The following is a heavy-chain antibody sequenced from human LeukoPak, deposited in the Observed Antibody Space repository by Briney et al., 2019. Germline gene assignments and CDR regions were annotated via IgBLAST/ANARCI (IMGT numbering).Heavy chain of an antibody. D-gene: IGHD2-2*01. Sequence: GGSLRLSCAASGFTFSNYAMSWVRQAPGKGLEWVSAVTGSGDITYYADSVRGRFTISRDNSKNMVFLQMISLRAEHTAVYYCAKRRCSGSSCYLDYWGQGTLVTVSS. CDR1: GFTFSNYA. CDR2: VTGSGDIT. J-gene: IGHJ4*02. CDR3: AKRRCSGSSCYLDY. V-gene: IGHV3-23*01.